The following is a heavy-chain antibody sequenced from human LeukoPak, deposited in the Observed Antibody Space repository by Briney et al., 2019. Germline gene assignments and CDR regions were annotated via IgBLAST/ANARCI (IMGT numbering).Heavy chain of an antibody. J-gene: IGHJ4*02. Sequence: GGSLRLSCTASGFTFSSYWMSWVRQTPGKGLEWVANIKEDGSEKNYVDSVKGRFTISRDNAKNSLYLQMNSLRAEDTAVYYCAKESRASSSWYVATGNYFDYWGQGTLVTVSS. CDR2: IKEDGSEK. D-gene: IGHD6-13*01. CDR3: AKESRASSSWYVATGNYFDY. V-gene: IGHV3-7*01. CDR1: GFTFSSYW.